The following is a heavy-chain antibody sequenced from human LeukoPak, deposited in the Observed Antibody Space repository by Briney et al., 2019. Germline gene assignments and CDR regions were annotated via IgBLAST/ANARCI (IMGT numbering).Heavy chain of an antibody. Sequence: ASVKVSCKASGGTFTNFAFTWVRQAPGRGLECMGRIVPLLDIANYAQKFQGRVTITADKSTSTVYMELSSLTSEDTAVYYCARDNIYGGGYGLGGPNYFDYWGQGTLVTVSS. CDR3: ARDNIYGGGYGLGGPNYFDY. CDR2: IVPLLDIA. D-gene: IGHD5-12*01. J-gene: IGHJ4*02. CDR1: GGTFTNFA. V-gene: IGHV1-69*04.